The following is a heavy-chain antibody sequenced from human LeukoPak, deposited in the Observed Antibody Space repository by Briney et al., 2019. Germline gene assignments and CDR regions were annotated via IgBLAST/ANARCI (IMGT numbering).Heavy chain of an antibody. D-gene: IGHD2-2*01. Sequence: SETLSLTCTVSGXSISSSSYYWGWIRQPPGKGLEWIGSIHYSGSTYYKPSLKSRVTISVDTSENQFSLKLSSVTAADTAVYYCARGPHVFYCSSTSCYHWFDPWGQGTLVTVSS. CDR1: GXSISSSSYY. J-gene: IGHJ5*02. CDR3: ARGPHVFYCSSTSCYHWFDP. CDR2: IHYSGST. V-gene: IGHV4-39*01.